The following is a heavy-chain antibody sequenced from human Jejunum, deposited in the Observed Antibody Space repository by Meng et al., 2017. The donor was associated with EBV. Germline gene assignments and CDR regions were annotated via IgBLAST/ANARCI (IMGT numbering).Heavy chain of an antibody. J-gene: IGHJ5*02. D-gene: IGHD3-10*01. CDR2: INHGGGA. Sequence: QVQLQQWGAGLLKPSETLSLTCAVYGGSFSDYYWTWIRQPPGKGLEWIGEINHGGGAIYNPSLKSRVTISVDTSKNQFSLKLSSVTAADTAVYYCARLGGYASGTYYPIDPWGQGTLVTAPQ. V-gene: IGHV4-34*01. CDR3: ARLGGYASGTYYPIDP. CDR1: GGSFSDYY.